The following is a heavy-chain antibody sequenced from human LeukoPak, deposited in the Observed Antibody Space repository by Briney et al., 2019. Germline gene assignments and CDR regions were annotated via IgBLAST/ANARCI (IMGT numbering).Heavy chain of an antibody. V-gene: IGHV3-21*01. D-gene: IGHD3-22*01. CDR2: ISSSSSYI. Sequence: PGGSLRLSCAASGFTFSSYSMNWVRQAPGKGLEWVSSISSSSSYIYYADSVKGRFTISRDNAKNSLYLQMNSLRAEDTAVYYCARDLGNYYDSSGYCWGQGTLVTVSS. CDR3: ARDLGNYYDSSGYC. J-gene: IGHJ4*02. CDR1: GFTFSSYS.